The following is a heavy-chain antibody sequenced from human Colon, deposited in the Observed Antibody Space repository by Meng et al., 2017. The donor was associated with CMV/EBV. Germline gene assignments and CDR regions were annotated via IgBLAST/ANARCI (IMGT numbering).Heavy chain of an antibody. CDR2: TNQDGSEK. CDR1: GFTFSRYW. J-gene: IGHJ6*02. V-gene: IGHV3-7*01. Sequence: GESLKISCAASGFTFSRYWMRWVRQAPGKGLEWVANTNQDGSEKYHVDSVKGRFTISRDNAKNSLYLQMNSLRVEDTAVFYCARDSPYSSSWYPWHYYYYGMDVWGQGTTVTVSS. CDR3: ARDSPYSSSWYPWHYYYYGMDV. D-gene: IGHD6-13*01.